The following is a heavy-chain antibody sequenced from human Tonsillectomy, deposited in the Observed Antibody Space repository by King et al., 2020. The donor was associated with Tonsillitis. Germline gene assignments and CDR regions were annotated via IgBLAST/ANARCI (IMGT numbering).Heavy chain of an antibody. CDR3: ARDRESGYSYGNFGY. J-gene: IGHJ4*02. CDR2: ISRSSGYI. V-gene: IGHV3-21*01. CDR1: GFTFSSYS. D-gene: IGHD5-18*01. Sequence: VQLVESGGGLVKPGGSLRLSCAASGFTFSSYSINWVRQAPGKGLEWVSSISRSSGYIYYADSVKGRFTVSRDNAKNSLFLQMNSLRAEDTAVYYCARDRESGYSYGNFGYWGQGTLVTVSS.